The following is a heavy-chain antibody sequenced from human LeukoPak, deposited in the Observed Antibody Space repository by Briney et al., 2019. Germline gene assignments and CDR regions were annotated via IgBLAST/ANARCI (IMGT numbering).Heavy chain of an antibody. J-gene: IGHJ4*02. Sequence: SETLSLTCTVSGGSISSGDYSWSWIRQPPGKGLEWIGYIYYSGSTYYNPSLKSRVTMSVDTSKNQFSLKLSSVTAADTAVYYCARVSYDYVWGSYLPFDYWGQGTLVTVSS. D-gene: IGHD3-16*02. CDR1: GGSISSGDYS. CDR3: ARVSYDYVWGSYLPFDY. CDR2: IYYSGST. V-gene: IGHV4-30-4*08.